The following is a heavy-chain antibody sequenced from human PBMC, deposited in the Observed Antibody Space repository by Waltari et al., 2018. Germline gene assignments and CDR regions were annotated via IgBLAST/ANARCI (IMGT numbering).Heavy chain of an antibody. CDR3: ARRSSGAYPDYYYGLDV. Sequence: QLQLQESGPGLVEPSETLSLTCSVSGGSISGNSYYWGWIRQPPGKGLEWIGMVHSGGTTYYHPSLKSRISISLDTTEHRFSLKWTSVTAADTAVYYCARRSSGAYPDYYYGLDVWGQGATV. CDR1: GGSISGNSYY. J-gene: IGHJ6*02. D-gene: IGHD3-22*01. CDR2: VHSGGTT. V-gene: IGHV4-39*02.